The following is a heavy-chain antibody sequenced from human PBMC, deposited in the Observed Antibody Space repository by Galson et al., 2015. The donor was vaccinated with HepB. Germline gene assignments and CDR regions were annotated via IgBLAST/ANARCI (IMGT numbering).Heavy chain of an antibody. Sequence: SLRLSCAASGFSFSNYNMHWVRQPPGKGLEWVASVSSSSVYIYYADSLRGRFTLSRDNPRNSLNLQMNSLRAEDTAVYYCARAGTYGDYSVDYWGQGTLVTVSS. CDR1: GFSFSNYN. V-gene: IGHV3-21*01. CDR2: VSSSSVYI. D-gene: IGHD4-17*01. J-gene: IGHJ4*02. CDR3: ARAGTYGDYSVDY.